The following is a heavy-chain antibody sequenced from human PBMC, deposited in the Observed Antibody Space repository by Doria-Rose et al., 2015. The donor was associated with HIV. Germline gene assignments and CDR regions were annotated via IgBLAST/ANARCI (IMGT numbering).Heavy chain of an antibody. Sequence: WMGGINAGNGNTKYSQKFQGRVTITTDTSANTTYMELSSLTSEDTAVYYCARGSLVSHPFDIWGQGTMITVSS. CDR3: ARGSLVSHPFDI. D-gene: IGHD6-6*01. J-gene: IGHJ3*02. CDR2: INAGNGNT. V-gene: IGHV1-3*01.